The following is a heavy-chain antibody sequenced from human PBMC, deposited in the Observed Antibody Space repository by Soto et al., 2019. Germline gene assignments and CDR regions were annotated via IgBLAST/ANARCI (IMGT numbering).Heavy chain of an antibody. Sequence: EVQLLESGGGLVQPGGSLRLSCAASGFTFSSYAMNWVRQAPGKGLEWVSVISGIGGITYHADSVKGRFTISRDNSKNTLYLQMDSLRAEDTAVYFCAKEETVISHYYSYYGMDVWGQGTTVTVSS. CDR1: GFTFSSYA. CDR2: ISGIGGIT. V-gene: IGHV3-23*01. CDR3: AKEETVISHYYSYYGMDV. D-gene: IGHD4-4*01. J-gene: IGHJ6*02.